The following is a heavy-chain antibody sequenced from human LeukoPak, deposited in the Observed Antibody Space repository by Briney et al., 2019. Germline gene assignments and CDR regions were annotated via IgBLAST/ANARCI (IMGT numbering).Heavy chain of an antibody. J-gene: IGHJ4*02. V-gene: IGHV4-59*03. D-gene: IGHD3/OR15-3a*01. CDR3: ATNKDWAEAD. CDR2: IYYRGDI. CDR1: DGSIRTYY. Sequence: SETLSLTCSVSDGSIRTYYWSWIRQSPGQGLAWIGNIYYRGDINYNPSLKSRVIISIDTSKNQFSPKVTSLTAADTAVYYCATNKDWAEADWGQGTLVIVSS.